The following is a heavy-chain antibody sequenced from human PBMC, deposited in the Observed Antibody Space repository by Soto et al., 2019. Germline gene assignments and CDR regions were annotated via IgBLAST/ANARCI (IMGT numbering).Heavy chain of an antibody. D-gene: IGHD2-8*01. CDR3: ARDNAPCLVYD. CDR1: GYIFTSYG. CDR2: ISTYNGNT. V-gene: IGHV1-18*01. J-gene: IGHJ1*01. Sequence: QVQLVQSGAEVKKPGASVKVSCKASGYIFTSYGISWVRQAPGQGLEWMGRISTYNGNTKYAQKLQGRVTMTTDTSASIAYMELRSLRSDDTAVYYCARDNAPCLVYDWGQGTLVTVSS.